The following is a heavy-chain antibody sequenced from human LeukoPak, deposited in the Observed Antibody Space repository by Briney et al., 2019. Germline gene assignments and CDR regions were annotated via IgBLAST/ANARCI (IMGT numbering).Heavy chain of an antibody. D-gene: IGHD6-13*01. J-gene: IGHJ6*03. CDR1: GGSISSGSYY. CDR2: IYTSGST. V-gene: IGHV4-61*02. CDR3: ARWGIAAGWYMDV. Sequence: SQTLSLTCTVSGGSISSGSYYWSWIRRPAGKGLEWIGRIYTSGSTNYNPSLKSRVTISVDTSKNQFSLKLSSVTAADTAVYYCARWGIAAGWYMDVWGKGTTVTVSS.